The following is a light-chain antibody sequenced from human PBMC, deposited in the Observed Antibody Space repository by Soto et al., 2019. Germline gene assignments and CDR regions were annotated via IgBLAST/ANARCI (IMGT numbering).Light chain of an antibody. V-gene: IGLV2-23*01. Sequence: QSALTQPASVSGSPGQSITISCTGTSSDVGSYNLVSWYQQHPGKAPKLMIYEGSKRPSGVSNRFSGSKSGNTASLTISWLQAEDEADYYCCSYAGSPWVFGGGTKLTVL. CDR2: EGS. CDR3: CSYAGSPWV. J-gene: IGLJ3*02. CDR1: SSDVGSYNL.